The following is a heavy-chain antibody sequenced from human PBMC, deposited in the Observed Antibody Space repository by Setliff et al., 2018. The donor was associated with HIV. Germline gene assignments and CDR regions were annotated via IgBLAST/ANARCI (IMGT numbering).Heavy chain of an antibody. CDR1: GYSFTNND. D-gene: IGHD1-26*01. J-gene: IGHJ6*03. CDR3: ARDGDSRDGRLYHYYYMDV. CDR2: ISGYNANT. V-gene: IGHV1-18*04. Sequence: GASVKVSCKASGYSFTNNDINWVRQATGQGPEWMGWISGYNANTNYALKLQGRLTMSTDTSTGTAYMELWSLRSDDTAVYYCARDGDSRDGRLYHYYYMDVWGKGTTVTVSS.